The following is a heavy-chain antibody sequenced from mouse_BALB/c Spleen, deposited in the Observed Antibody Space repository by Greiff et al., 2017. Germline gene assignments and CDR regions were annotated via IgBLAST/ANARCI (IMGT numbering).Heavy chain of an antibody. CDR3: ARRGYGSSYYAMDY. J-gene: IGHJ4*01. CDR2: ISNGGGST. CDR1: GFTFSSYT. V-gene: IGHV5-12-2*01. Sequence: EVNVVESGGGLVQPGGSLKLSCAASGFTFSSYTMSWVRQTPEKRLEWVAYISNGGGSTYYPDTVKGRFTISRDNAKNTLYLQMSSLKSEDTAMYYCARRGYGSSYYAMDYWGQGTSVTVSS. D-gene: IGHD1-1*01.